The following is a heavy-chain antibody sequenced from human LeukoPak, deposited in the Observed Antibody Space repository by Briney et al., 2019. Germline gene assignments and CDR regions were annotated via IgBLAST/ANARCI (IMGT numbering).Heavy chain of an antibody. CDR1: GGSFSGYY. Sequence: PSETLSLTCAVYGGSFSGYYWSWIRQPPGRGLEWIGEINHSGSTNYNPSLKSRVTISVDTSKNQFSLKLSSVTAADTAVYYCAGSGAYYDFWSGYHPLDYWGQGTLVTVSS. CDR2: INHSGST. D-gene: IGHD3-3*01. V-gene: IGHV4-34*01. CDR3: AGSGAYYDFWSGYHPLDY. J-gene: IGHJ4*02.